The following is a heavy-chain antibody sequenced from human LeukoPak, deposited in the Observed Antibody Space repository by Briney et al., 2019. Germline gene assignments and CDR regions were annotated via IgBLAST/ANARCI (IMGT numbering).Heavy chain of an antibody. CDR2: IRYDGSDK. CDR3: RDPFDY. V-gene: IGHV3-30*02. Sequence: GGSLRLSCAASGFTFSSYGMHWVRQAPGKGLEWVAFIRYDGSDKFYADSVKGRFTISRDNSKNTLYLQMNSLRGEDTAVYYCRDPFDYWGQGTLVTVSS. J-gene: IGHJ4*02. CDR1: GFTFSSYG. D-gene: IGHD2/OR15-2a*01.